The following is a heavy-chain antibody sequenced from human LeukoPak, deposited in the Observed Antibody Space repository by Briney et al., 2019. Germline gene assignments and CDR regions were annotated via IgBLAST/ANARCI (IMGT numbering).Heavy chain of an antibody. CDR1: GGSISSHY. D-gene: IGHD3-3*01. CDR3: ARDKLWSGLDP. J-gene: IGHJ5*02. CDR2: IYYSGST. V-gene: IGHV4-59*11. Sequence: SETLSLTCTVSGGSISSHYWSWIRQPPGKGLEWIGYIYYSGSTNYNPSLKSRVTISVDTSKNQFSLKLSSVTAADTAVYYCARDKLWSGLDPWGQGTLVTASS.